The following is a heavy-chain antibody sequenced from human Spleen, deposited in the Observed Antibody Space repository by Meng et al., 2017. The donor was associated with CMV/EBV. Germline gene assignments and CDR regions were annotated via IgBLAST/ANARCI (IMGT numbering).Heavy chain of an antibody. Sequence: ASVKVSCKASGYTFTRFGITWVRQAPGQGPAWIGWISTYNGNTYYAQNFQGRLTMTTDTSTTTAYMELRSLRSDDTAVYYCARVDVETSIPAGYYSMDVWGQGTTVTVSS. V-gene: IGHV1-18*01. D-gene: IGHD6-25*01. J-gene: IGHJ6*02. CDR3: ARVDVETSIPAGYYSMDV. CDR2: ISTYNGNT. CDR1: GYTFTRFG.